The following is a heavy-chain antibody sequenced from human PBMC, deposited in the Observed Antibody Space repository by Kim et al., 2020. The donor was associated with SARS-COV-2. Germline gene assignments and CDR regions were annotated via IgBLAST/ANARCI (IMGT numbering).Heavy chain of an antibody. CDR1: GGYISSAGHT. CDR3: ARVTYYYDGTDYQDAFDV. Sequence: SETLSLTCAVSGGYISSAGHTWIWIRQPPVKGLEWIGYIHHRGSTHYNPSLKTRVTISVDTSKNEFFLKLSSVTAADTAIYYCARVTYYYDGTDYQDAFDVWGPGTMVIVSS. J-gene: IGHJ3*01. CDR2: IHHRGST. D-gene: IGHD3-22*01. V-gene: IGHV4-30-2*01.